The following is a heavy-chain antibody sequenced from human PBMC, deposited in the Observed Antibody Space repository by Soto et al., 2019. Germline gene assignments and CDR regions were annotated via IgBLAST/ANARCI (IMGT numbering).Heavy chain of an antibody. CDR1: GGSINSGGYY. Sequence: QVQLQESGPGLVKPSQTLSLTCTVSGGSINSGGYYWSWIRQHPGKGLEWIGYIYYSGSTYYNPSLKSRVTISVDTSKNQFSLKLSSVTAADTAVYYCARVRDSSGYPNFDYWGQGTLVTVSS. CDR3: ARVRDSSGYPNFDY. CDR2: IYYSGST. J-gene: IGHJ4*02. V-gene: IGHV4-31*03. D-gene: IGHD3-22*01.